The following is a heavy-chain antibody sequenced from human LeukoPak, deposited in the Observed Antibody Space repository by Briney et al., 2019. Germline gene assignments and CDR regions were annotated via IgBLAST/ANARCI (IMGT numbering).Heavy chain of an antibody. CDR2: IKQDESER. Sequence: GGSLRLSCEGSGFSFSSYWMTWVRQSPGKGPEWVANIKQDESERYTVDSVKGRFTISRDNAKNSVYLHMNSLRAEDTALYYCARLSAYYYGSFFYYYMDVWGKGTTVTVSS. CDR3: ARLSAYYYGSFFYYYMDV. V-gene: IGHV3-7*01. J-gene: IGHJ6*03. D-gene: IGHD3-10*01. CDR1: GFSFSSYW.